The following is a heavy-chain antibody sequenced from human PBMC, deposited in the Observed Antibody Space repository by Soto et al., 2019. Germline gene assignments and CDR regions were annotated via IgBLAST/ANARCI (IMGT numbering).Heavy chain of an antibody. J-gene: IGHJ4*02. Sequence: QVQLQQWGAGLLKPSETLSITCCVYGGSFSGYYWSWIRQPPGKGLEWIWEINHSGSTNYNPSLKSRGTISVDTAKHQFSLKLSSVTAADAAVYYCERGKSSTVFDYWGKGSLVSVSS. CDR1: GGSFSGYY. CDR2: INHSGST. V-gene: IGHV4-34*01. CDR3: ERGKSSTVFDY. D-gene: IGHD4-4*01.